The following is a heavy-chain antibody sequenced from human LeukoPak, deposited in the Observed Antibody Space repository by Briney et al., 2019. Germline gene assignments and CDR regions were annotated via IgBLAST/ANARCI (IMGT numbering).Heavy chain of an antibody. J-gene: IGHJ6*02. V-gene: IGHV3-30*18. Sequence: GRSLRLSCAASGFTFSSYGMHWVRQAPGKGLEWVAVISYDGSNKYYADSVKGRFTISRDNSKNTLYLQMNSLRAEDTAVYYCAKVGNDYYYGMGVWGQGTTVTVSS. CDR2: ISYDGSNK. D-gene: IGHD7-27*01. CDR1: GFTFSSYG. CDR3: AKVGNDYYYGMGV.